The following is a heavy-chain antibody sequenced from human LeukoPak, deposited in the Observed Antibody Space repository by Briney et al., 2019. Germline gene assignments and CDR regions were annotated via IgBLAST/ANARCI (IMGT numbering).Heavy chain of an antibody. CDR1: GFTFSSYE. CDR3: ARDLRLKELAYCGGDCLDY. D-gene: IGHD2-21*02. V-gene: IGHV3-64*01. Sequence: GRSLRLSCAALGFTFSSYEMNWVRQAPGKGLEYGSAISSNGGSTYYANSVKGRFTISRDNSKNTLYLQMGSLRAEDMAVYYCARDLRLKELAYCGGDCLDYWGQGTLVTVSS. J-gene: IGHJ4*02. CDR2: ISSNGGST.